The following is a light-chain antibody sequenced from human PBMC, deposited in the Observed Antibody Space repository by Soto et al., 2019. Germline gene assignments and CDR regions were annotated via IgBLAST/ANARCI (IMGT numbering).Light chain of an antibody. V-gene: IGKV1-5*03. CDR3: QHYTISGCT. CDR1: QSIDGW. J-gene: IGKJ2*02. CDR2: KSS. Sequence: DIQLTQSPSTLSASIGDRVTITCRASQSIDGWLAWYQQKPGEAPKLLIYKSSTSQPGVPSRFSGSGSGTDFTLTISTLQPGYFATYDCQHYTISGCTFGQGTKLEIK.